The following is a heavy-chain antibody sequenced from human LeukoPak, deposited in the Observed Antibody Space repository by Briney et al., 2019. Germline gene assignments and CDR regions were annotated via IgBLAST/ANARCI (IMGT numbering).Heavy chain of an antibody. CDR3: ARDRVGQQLVGRKNYYYYMDV. CDR2: IYSGGST. CDR1: GFAVSSNY. V-gene: IGHV3-53*01. J-gene: IGHJ6*03. D-gene: IGHD6-13*01. Sequence: GGSLRLSCAASGFAVSSNYMSWVRQAPGKGLEWVSVIYSGGSTYYADSVKGRFTISRDNSKNTLYLQMNSLRAEDTAVYYCARDRVGQQLVGRKNYYYYMDVWGKGTTVTISS.